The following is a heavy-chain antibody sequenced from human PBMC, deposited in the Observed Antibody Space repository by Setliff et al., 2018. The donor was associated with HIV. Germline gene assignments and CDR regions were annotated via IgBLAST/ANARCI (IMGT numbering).Heavy chain of an antibody. V-gene: IGHV3-23*01. J-gene: IGHJ4*02. D-gene: IGHD3-3*01. CDR2: ISGSGGST. Sequence: PVGSLRLSCAASGFTFSSYAMSWVRQAPGKGLEWVSAISGSGGSTYYADSVKGRFTISRDESRNILYLEMNNVNTEDTAVYYCTGSFLGFWGQGTLVTVSS. CDR1: GFTFSSYA. CDR3: TGSFLGF.